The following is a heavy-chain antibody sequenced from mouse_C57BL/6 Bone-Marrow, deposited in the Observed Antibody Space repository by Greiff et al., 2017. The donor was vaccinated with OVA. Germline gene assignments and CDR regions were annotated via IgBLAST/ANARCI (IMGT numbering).Heavy chain of an antibody. D-gene: IGHD1-1*01. J-gene: IGHJ3*01. CDR2: IYPRSGNT. CDR1: GYTFTSYG. CDR3: ARDGSPWFAY. Sequence: QVQLQQSGAELARPGASVKLSCKASGYTFTSYGISWVKQRTGQGLEWIGEIYPRSGNTYYNEKFKGKATLTAYKSSSTAYMELRSLTSEDSAVYFCARDGSPWFAYWGQGTLVTVSA. V-gene: IGHV1-81*01.